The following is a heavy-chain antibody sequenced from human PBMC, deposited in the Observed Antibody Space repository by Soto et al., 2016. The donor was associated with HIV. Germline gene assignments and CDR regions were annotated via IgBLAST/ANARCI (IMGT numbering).Heavy chain of an antibody. D-gene: IGHD3-16*01. CDR3: VREELWGAEKHYNFDQ. Sequence: EVQLVESGGGLVQPGGSLRLSCVASGFTFRTYWMHWVRQGTGKGLVWVSRISSDGTTTTYADSVKGRFTISRDNAKNTVYLQMNSLRAEDTAVYYCVREELWGAEKHYNFDQWGQGTLVTVSS. V-gene: IGHV3-74*01. CDR2: ISSDGTTT. CDR1: GFTFRTYW. J-gene: IGHJ4*02.